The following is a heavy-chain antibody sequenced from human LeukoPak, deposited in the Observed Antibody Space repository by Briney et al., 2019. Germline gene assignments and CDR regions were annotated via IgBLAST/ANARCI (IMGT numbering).Heavy chain of an antibody. CDR1: G. V-gene: IGHV1-18*01. CDR3: ARDLLGATSPNFDY. Sequence: ASMKVSCKASGISWVRQAPGQGLEWMGWISAYNGNTNYAQKLQGRVTMTTDTSTSTAYMELRSLRADDTAVYYCARDLLGATSPNFDYWGQGTLVTVSS. D-gene: IGHD1-26*01. CDR2: ISAYNGNT. J-gene: IGHJ4*02.